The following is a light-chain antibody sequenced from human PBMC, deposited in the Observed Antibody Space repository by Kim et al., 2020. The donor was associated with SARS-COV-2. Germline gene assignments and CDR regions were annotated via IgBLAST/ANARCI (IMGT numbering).Light chain of an antibody. Sequence: EIVMTQSPATLSMSPGERATLSCRASQSVSSKLAWYQQKPGQAPRLLIYGASTRATGIPARFSGSVSGTEFTLTISSLQSEDFAVYYCQQYNNWPPITFGQGTRLEIK. CDR2: GAS. CDR3: QQYNNWPPIT. J-gene: IGKJ5*01. V-gene: IGKV3D-15*01. CDR1: QSVSSK.